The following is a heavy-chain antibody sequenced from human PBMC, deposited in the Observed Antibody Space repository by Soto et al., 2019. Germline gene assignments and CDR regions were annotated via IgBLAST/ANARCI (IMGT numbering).Heavy chain of an antibody. CDR1: GGSISSSSYY. D-gene: IGHD4-17*01. J-gene: IGHJ6*03. V-gene: IGHV4-39*01. CDR2: IYYSGST. CDR3: ARTNLEGPDYGDYRRGYYYYMDV. Sequence: SETLSLTCTVSGGSISSSSYYWGWIRQPPGKGLEWIGSIYYSGSTYYNPSLKSRVTISVDTSKNQFSLKLSSVTAADTAVYYCARTNLEGPDYGDYRRGYYYYMDVWGKGTTVTVSS.